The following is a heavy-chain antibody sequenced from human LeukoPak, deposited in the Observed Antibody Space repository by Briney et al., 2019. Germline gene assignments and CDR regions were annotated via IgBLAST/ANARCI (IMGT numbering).Heavy chain of an antibody. V-gene: IGHV3-11*04. D-gene: IGHD3-22*01. CDR2: ISISGFTV. CDR1: GFTFSDYY. CDR3: AGNFYDGSGYPTFDY. J-gene: IGHJ4*02. Sequence: GGSLTLSCAASGFTFSDYYMNWVRQAPGKGPEWISYISISGFTVYYADSVKGRFTISRDNNDNLLYLEMTSLRPEDTATYYCAGNFYDGSGYPTFDYWGQGALVAVSS.